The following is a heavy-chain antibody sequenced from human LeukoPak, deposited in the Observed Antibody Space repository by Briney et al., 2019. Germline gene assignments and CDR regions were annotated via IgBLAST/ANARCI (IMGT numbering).Heavy chain of an antibody. CDR1: GFTFSTYG. CDR2: IRYDGSNK. D-gene: IGHD4-17*01. Sequence: QPGGSLRLSCAASGFTFSTYGMHWVRQAPGKGLEWVAFIRYDGSNKYYADSVKGRFTISRDNSKNTLYLQMSTLRTDDTAVYYCASDYGDYDFGYWGQGTLVTVSS. CDR3: ASDYGDYDFGY. J-gene: IGHJ4*02. V-gene: IGHV3-30*02.